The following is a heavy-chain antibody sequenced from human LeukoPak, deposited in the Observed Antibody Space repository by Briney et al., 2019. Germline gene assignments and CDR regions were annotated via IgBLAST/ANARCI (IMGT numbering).Heavy chain of an antibody. CDR3: ARDRIAAAGDFDY. J-gene: IGHJ4*02. D-gene: IGHD6-13*01. CDR2: IIPIFGTA. V-gene: IGHV1-69*05. Sequence: SVKVSCTASGGTFSSNAISWVRQAPGQGLEWMGRIIPIFGTANYAQKLQGRVTITTDESTSTAYMELSSLRSEDTAVYYCARDRIAAAGDFDYWGQGTLVTVSS. CDR1: GGTFSSNA.